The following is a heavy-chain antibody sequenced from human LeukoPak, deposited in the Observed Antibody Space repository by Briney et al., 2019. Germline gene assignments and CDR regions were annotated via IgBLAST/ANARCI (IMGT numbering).Heavy chain of an antibody. CDR1: GGSISSYY. V-gene: IGHV4-59*01. Sequence: PSETLSLTCTVSGGSISSYYWSWIRQPPGKGLEWIGYIYYSGSTNYNPSLKSRVTISVDTSKNQFSLKLSSVTAADTAVYYCARDGDDSSGFDYWGQGTLVTASS. D-gene: IGHD3-22*01. CDR2: IYYSGST. CDR3: ARDGDDSSGFDY. J-gene: IGHJ4*02.